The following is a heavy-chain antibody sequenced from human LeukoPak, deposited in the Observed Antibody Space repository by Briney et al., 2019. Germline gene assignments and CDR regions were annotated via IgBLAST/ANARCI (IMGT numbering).Heavy chain of an antibody. Sequence: SETLSLTCTVSGGSISSYYWSWIRQPPGKGLEWIGYIYYSGSTNYNPSLKRRVNISVDTSKNPFSLKLSSVTAADTAVYYCASHYYGSREFDYWGQGTLVTVSS. J-gene: IGHJ4*02. CDR3: ASHYYGSREFDY. D-gene: IGHD3-10*01. CDR2: IYYSGST. V-gene: IGHV4-59*08. CDR1: GGSISSYY.